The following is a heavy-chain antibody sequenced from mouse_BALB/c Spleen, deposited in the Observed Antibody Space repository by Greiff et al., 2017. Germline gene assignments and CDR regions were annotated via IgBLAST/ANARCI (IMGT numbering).Heavy chain of an antibody. CDR2: ISSGGSYT. D-gene: IGHD2-14*01. Sequence: EVQLVESGGGLVKPGGSLKLSCAASGFTFSSYTMSWVRQTPEKRLEWVATISSGGSYTYYPDSVKGRFTISRDNAKNTLYLQMSSLKSEDTAMYYCTRVGDYRYGWFAYWGQGTLVTVSA. CDR1: GFTFSSYT. J-gene: IGHJ3*01. V-gene: IGHV5-6-4*01. CDR3: TRVGDYRYGWFAY.